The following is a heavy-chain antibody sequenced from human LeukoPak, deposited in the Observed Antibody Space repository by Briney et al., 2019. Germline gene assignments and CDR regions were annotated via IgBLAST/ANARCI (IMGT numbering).Heavy chain of an antibody. J-gene: IGHJ4*02. V-gene: IGHV4-31*03. CDR3: ARTVSSASLFFDY. D-gene: IGHD6-25*01. CDR1: GGSISSGGYY. Sequence: PSQTLSLTCTVSGGSISSGGYYWSWIRQHPGKGLEWTGYINYIGSIYYNPSLKSRITISVDTSKNQFSLYLSSVTAADTAVYYCARTVSSASLFFDYWGQGTLVTVSS. CDR2: INYIGSI.